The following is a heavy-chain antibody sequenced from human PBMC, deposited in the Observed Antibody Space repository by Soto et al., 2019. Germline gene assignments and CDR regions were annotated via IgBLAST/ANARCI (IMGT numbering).Heavy chain of an antibody. Sequence: PGGSLRLSCAASGFTISSYAMSWVRQAPGKGLEWVSAISGSGGSTYYADSVKGRFTISRDNSKNTLYLQMNSLRAEDTAVYYCAKDTYDFWSGYLEVWGQGTLVTVSS. D-gene: IGHD3-3*01. CDR1: GFTISSYA. J-gene: IGHJ4*02. V-gene: IGHV3-23*01. CDR3: AKDTYDFWSGYLEV. CDR2: ISGSGGST.